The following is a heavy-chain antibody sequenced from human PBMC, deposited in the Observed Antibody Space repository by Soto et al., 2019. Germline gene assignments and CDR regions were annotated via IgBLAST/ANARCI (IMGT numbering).Heavy chain of an antibody. CDR1: GFTFSSYG. CDR2: ISYDGSNK. V-gene: IGHV3-30*18. D-gene: IGHD6-13*01. J-gene: IGHJ4*02. CDR3: AKDKISGTIDY. Sequence: GSLRLSCAASGFTFSSYGMHWVRQAPGKGLEWVAVISYDGSNKYYADSVKGRFTISRDNSKNTLYLQMNSLRAEDTAVYYCAKDKISGTIDYWGQGTLVTVSS.